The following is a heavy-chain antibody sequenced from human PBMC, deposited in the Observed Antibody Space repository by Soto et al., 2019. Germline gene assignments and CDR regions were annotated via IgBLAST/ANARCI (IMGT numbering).Heavy chain of an antibody. V-gene: IGHV3-23*01. CDR3: AKGDYDFWSGYFDY. J-gene: IGHJ4*02. CDR1: GFAFISYA. Sequence: PWGSLRLSCAASGFAFISYAMILFRHSPLKGLEWVSAISGSGGSTYYADSVKGRFTISRDNSKNTLYLQMNSLRAEDTAVYYCAKGDYDFWSGYFDYWGQGTLVTVSS. CDR2: ISGSGGST. D-gene: IGHD3-3*01.